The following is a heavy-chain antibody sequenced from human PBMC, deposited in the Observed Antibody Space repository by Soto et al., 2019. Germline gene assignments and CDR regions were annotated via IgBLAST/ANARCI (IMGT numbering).Heavy chain of an antibody. CDR3: ARQGEGITMIDNYYYYYGMDV. CDR1: GGSISSSSYY. Sequence: PSETLSLTCTVSGGSISSSSYYWGWIRQPPGKGLEWIGSIYYSGSTYYNPSLKSRVTISVDTSKNQFSLKLSSVTAADTAVYYCARQGEGITMIDNYYYYYGMDVWGQGTTVTVSS. J-gene: IGHJ6*02. CDR2: IYYSGST. D-gene: IGHD3-22*01. V-gene: IGHV4-39*01.